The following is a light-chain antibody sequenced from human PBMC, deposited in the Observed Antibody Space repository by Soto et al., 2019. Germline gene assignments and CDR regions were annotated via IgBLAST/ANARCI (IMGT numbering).Light chain of an antibody. V-gene: IGLV2-14*01. J-gene: IGLJ1*01. Sequence: QSVLTQHASVSGSPGQSISISCTGTSSDVGGYNYVSWYQQHPGKAPKLMIYEVSNRPSGVSNRLSGSKSGNTASLTISGLQAEDEADYYCSSYTSSSTPYVFGTGTKVTVL. CDR3: SSYTSSSTPYV. CDR1: SSDVGGYNY. CDR2: EVS.